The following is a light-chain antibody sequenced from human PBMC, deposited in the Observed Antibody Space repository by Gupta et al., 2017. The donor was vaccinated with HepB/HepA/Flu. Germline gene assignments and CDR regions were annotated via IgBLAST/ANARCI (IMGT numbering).Light chain of an antibody. V-gene: IGLV1-44*01. CDR3: AALDDILIAYV. CDR1: SSNIGSNY. CDR2: TNN. Sequence: SVLTPPPSASGTSVHRVPISCSGSSSNIGSNYVNWYQQLPGPAPNLLIHTNNHRPAGVPDRFSGSKSGTSASLAISGLQAEDEADYYCAALDDILIAYVFGTGTKVTVL. J-gene: IGLJ1*01.